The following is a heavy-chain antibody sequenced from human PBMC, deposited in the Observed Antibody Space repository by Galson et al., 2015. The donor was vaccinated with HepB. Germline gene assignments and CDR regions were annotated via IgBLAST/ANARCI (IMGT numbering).Heavy chain of an antibody. Sequence: QSGAEVKKPGESLRISCKGSGYTFTAFWITWVRQIPGKGLEWMGRIDPSDSYTDYSPSFQGQVTISADESINTAYLQWRSLKASDTAMYYCARLGHEGYHYYGMDVWGQGTTVTVSS. CDR1: GYTFTAFW. V-gene: IGHV5-10-1*04. CDR3: ARLGHEGYHYYGMDV. J-gene: IGHJ6*02. D-gene: IGHD7-27*01. CDR2: IDPSDSYT.